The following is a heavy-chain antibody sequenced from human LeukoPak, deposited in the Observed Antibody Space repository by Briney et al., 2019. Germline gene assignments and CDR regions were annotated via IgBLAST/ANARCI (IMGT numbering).Heavy chain of an antibody. CDR2: ISYDGSNK. J-gene: IGHJ5*02. Sequence: GRSLRLSCAASGFTFSSYAMQWVRQAPGKGLEWVAVISYDGSNKYYADSVKGRFTISRDNSKDTLYLQMNSLRAEDTAVYYCARGGVVVVAATPDWFDPWGQGTLVTVSS. D-gene: IGHD2-15*01. CDR1: GFTFSSYA. CDR3: ARGGVVVVAATPDWFDP. V-gene: IGHV3-30-3*01.